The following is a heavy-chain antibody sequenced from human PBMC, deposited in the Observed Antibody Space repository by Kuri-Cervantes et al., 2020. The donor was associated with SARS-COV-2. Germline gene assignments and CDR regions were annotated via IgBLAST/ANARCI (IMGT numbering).Heavy chain of an antibody. CDR2: IYHSGST. V-gene: IGHV4-38-2*01. Sequence: SETLSLTCAVSGYSISSGYYWGWIRQPPGKGLEWIGSIYHSGSTYYNQSLKSRVTISVDTSKNQFSLKLSSVTAADTAVYYCARRLKDGPPDYWGQGTLVTVSS. CDR1: GYSISSGYY. J-gene: IGHJ4*02. CDR3: ARRLKDGPPDY.